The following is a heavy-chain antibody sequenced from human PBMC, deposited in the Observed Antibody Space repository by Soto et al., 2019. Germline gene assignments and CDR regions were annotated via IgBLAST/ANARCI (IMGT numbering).Heavy chain of an antibody. V-gene: IGHV4-31*03. Sequence: QVQLQESGPGLVKPSQTLSLTCTVSGASISSGAYDWSWIRQHPGKGLEWIGHIDDSGNTYYNPSLNNRVIISADTSKNHFSLRLTFVSAADTAVYYCAGHPYGESWFDPWGQGTLVTVSS. CDR1: GASISSGAYD. CDR3: AGHPYGESWFDP. CDR2: IDDSGNT. J-gene: IGHJ5*02. D-gene: IGHD4-17*01.